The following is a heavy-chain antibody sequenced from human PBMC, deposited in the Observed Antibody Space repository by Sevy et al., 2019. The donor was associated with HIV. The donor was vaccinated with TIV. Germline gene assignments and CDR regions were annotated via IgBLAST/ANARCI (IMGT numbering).Heavy chain of an antibody. CDR3: ARDLPPSATTVAHFDC. Sequence: GGSLRLSCAASGFSFSSYEMNWVRQAPGKGLEWVSYISNSGTTISYSDSVRGRFTMSRDNARNLLYLQMNSLRAEDTAVYYRARDLPPSATTVAHFDCWGQGTLVTVSS. CDR2: ISNSGTTI. V-gene: IGHV3-48*03. J-gene: IGHJ4*02. CDR1: GFSFSSYE. D-gene: IGHD4-17*01.